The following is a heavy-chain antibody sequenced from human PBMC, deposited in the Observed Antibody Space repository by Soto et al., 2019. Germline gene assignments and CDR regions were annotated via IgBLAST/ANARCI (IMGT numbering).Heavy chain of an antibody. J-gene: IGHJ5*02. CDR2: ISPYSRST. Sequence: ASVKVSCKTSGYSLVSYTISWVRQAPGQGLEWMGWISPYSRSTDYAQKFRGRVTMTTDTSTSTAYMELRSLKSDDTAVYFCVRTRIESQTAYSWFDPWGQGTRGTAPQ. V-gene: IGHV1-18*01. D-gene: IGHD4-4*01. CDR1: GYSLVSYT. CDR3: VRTRIESQTAYSWFDP.